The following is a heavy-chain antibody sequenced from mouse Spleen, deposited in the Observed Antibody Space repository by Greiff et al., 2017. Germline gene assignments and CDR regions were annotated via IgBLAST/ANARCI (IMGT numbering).Heavy chain of an antibody. J-gene: IGHJ2*01. D-gene: IGHD2-1*01. V-gene: IGHV5-9-1*01. Sequence: EVKLVESGGGLVKPGGSLKLSCAASGFTFSSYAMSWVRQTPEKRLEWVATISSGGSYTYYPDSVKGRFTISRDNAKNTLYLQMSSLRSEDTAMYYCARRRLYGNYFDYWGQGTTLTVSS. CDR3: ARRRLYGNYFDY. CDR2: ISSGGSYT. CDR1: GFTFSSYA.